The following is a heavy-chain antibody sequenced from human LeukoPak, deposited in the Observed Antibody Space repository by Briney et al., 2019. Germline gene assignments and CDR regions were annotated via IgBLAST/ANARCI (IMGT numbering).Heavy chain of an antibody. D-gene: IGHD1-26*01. J-gene: IGHJ4*02. CDR1: GGTFSSYA. Sequence: SVKVSCKASGGTFSSYAISWVGQAPGQGLEWMGGIIPIFGTANYAQKFQGRVTITADESTSKAYMELSSLRSEDTAVYYCARVPVGATTGYYFDYWGQGTLVTVSS. V-gene: IGHV1-69*13. CDR3: ARVPVGATTGYYFDY. CDR2: IIPIFGTA.